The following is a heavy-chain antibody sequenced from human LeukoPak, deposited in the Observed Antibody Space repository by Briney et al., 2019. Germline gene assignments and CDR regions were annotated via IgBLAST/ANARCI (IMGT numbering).Heavy chain of an antibody. V-gene: IGHV3-30*14. CDR3: ARAQLGSSWTGNWFDP. J-gene: IGHJ5*02. Sequence: PGRSLRLSCAASGFTFSSYAMHWVRQAPGEGLEWVSVISYNGSNKYYADSVKGRFTISRDNSKNTLYLQMNSLRAEDTAVYYCARAQLGSSWTGNWFDPWGQGTLVTVSS. CDR2: ISYNGSNK. CDR1: GFTFSSYA. D-gene: IGHD6-13*01.